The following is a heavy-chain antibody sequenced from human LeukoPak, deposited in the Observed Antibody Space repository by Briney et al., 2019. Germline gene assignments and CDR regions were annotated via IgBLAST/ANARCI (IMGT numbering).Heavy chain of an antibody. Sequence: GGALRLSCAASGFTFSSYAMSWGRQAPGKGLEWVSAIIGSGGSTYYADSVKGRFTISRDNSKNMLYLQMNSLRAEDTAVYYCAKDQGIVVVPAAMWTQGYWGQGTLVTVSS. CDR2: IIGSGGST. J-gene: IGHJ4*02. CDR1: GFTFSSYA. CDR3: AKDQGIVVVPAAMWTQGY. V-gene: IGHV3-23*01. D-gene: IGHD2-2*01.